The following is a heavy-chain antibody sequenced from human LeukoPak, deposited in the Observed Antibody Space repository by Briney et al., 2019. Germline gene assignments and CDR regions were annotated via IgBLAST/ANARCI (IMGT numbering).Heavy chain of an antibody. CDR1: GYSFTDYW. D-gene: IGHD2-2*01. J-gene: IGHJ4*02. CDR3: VRHREAGSTFCPLDY. Sequence: GESLKISCKGSGYSFTDYWIGWVRQMPGKGLDWMGIVYPGDSDTRYSPSFQGQVTISADKSISTASLQWSSLKASDTAIYYCVRHREAGSTFCPLDYWGQGTQVTVSS. V-gene: IGHV5-51*01. CDR2: VYPGDSDT.